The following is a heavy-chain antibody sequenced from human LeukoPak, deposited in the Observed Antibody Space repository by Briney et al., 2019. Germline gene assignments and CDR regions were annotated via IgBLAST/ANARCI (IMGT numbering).Heavy chain of an antibody. CDR2: INAYNTNT. CDR1: GYTFTSFG. D-gene: IGHD4-11*01. Sequence: ASVKVSCKASGYTFTSFGISWVRQAPGQGLEWMGWINAYNTNTKSAQRLQGRVTMTTDTSASTAYMELGSLRSDDTAVYYCATSEGTVTTFQYWGQGTPVTVSS. CDR3: ATSEGTVTTFQY. V-gene: IGHV1-18*01. J-gene: IGHJ4*02.